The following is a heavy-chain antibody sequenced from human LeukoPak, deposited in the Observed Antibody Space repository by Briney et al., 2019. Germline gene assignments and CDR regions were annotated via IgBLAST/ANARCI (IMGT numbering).Heavy chain of an antibody. CDR3: ARSYSSSSAFDI. J-gene: IGHJ3*02. V-gene: IGHV4-59*12. CDR2: IYYSGRT. Sequence: PSETLSLTCTVSGGSIRSSYWSWIRQPPGKGLEWIGYIYYSGRTNYNPSLKSRVTISVDTSKNQFSLKLSSVTAADTAVYYCARSYSSSSAFDIWGQGTMVTVSS. D-gene: IGHD6-6*01. CDR1: GGSIRSSY.